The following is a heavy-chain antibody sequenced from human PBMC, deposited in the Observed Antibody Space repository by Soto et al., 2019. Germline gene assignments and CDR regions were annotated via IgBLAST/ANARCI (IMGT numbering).Heavy chain of an antibody. Sequence: EVQLVESGGGLIQPGGSLRLSCAVSGFTVSNNYMSWVRQAPGKGLEGVSVIYSGGYTAYGDSVKGRFTISRDNSKNTLNPKNNSPGADATAVLYRGAPPGGGGYWGQGTLVTVSS. CDR3: GAPPGGGGY. D-gene: IGHD3-10*01. V-gene: IGHV3-53*01. J-gene: IGHJ4*02. CDR2: IYSGGYT. CDR1: GFTVSNNY.